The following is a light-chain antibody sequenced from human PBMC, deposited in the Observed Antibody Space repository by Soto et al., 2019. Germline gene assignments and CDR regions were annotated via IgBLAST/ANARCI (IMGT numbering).Light chain of an antibody. V-gene: IGKV3-11*01. J-gene: IGKJ4*01. Sequence: DIVLTQSPGTVSLSPGERASLSCRASQNVDTFLAWYQQKPGQPPRLPMYDASRRITGVPARFSGSGSGTDFTLTITSLEPKGVALYYCQQRYSWPVTVGAGARVEV. CDR2: DAS. CDR3: QQRYSWPVT. CDR1: QNVDTF.